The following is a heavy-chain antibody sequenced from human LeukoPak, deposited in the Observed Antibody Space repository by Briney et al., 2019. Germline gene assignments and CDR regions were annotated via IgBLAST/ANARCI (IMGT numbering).Heavy chain of an antibody. CDR1: GGSISSYY. CDR3: ARHELSGLITPETPLDP. D-gene: IGHD3-16*01. CDR2: IYYSGST. Sequence: PSETLSLTCTVSGGSISSYYWSWIRQPPGKGLEWIGYIYYSGSTNYNPSLKSRVTISVDTSKNQFSLKLSSVTAADTAVYYCARHELSGLITPETPLDPWGQGTLVTVSS. V-gene: IGHV4-59*08. J-gene: IGHJ5*02.